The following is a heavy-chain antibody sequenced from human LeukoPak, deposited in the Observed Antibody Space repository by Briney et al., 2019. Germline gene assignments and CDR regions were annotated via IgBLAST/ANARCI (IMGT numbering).Heavy chain of an antibody. V-gene: IGHV5-51*01. CDR3: ARLMAADGSSSDLHY. D-gene: IGHD6-6*01. CDR2: TYPGDSDT. J-gene: IGHJ4*02. CDR1: GYSFSTYW. Sequence: GESLKISCKGSGYSFSTYWIAWVRQMPGKGLEWMGITYPGDSDTRYSPSLQGQVTISVDRSISTAYLQWSSLKASDTAMYYCARLMAADGSSSDLHYWGQGTLVTVSS.